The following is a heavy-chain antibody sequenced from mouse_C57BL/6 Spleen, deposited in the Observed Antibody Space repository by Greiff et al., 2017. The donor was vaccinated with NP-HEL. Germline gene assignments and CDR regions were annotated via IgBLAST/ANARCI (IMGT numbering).Heavy chain of an antibody. CDR1: GYTFTSYG. CDR2: IYPRSGNT. Sequence: QVQLKQSGAELARPGASVKLSCKASGYTFTSYGISWVKQRTGQGLEWIGEIYPRSGNTYYNEKFKGKATLTADKSSSTAYMELRSLTSEDSAVYFCAREERVALYYYAMDYWGQGTSVTVSS. J-gene: IGHJ4*01. V-gene: IGHV1-81*01. D-gene: IGHD1-1*01. CDR3: AREERVALYYYAMDY.